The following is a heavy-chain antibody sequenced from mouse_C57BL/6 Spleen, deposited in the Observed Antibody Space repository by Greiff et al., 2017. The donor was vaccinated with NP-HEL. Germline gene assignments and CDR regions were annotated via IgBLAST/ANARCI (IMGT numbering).Heavy chain of an antibody. V-gene: IGHV1-82*01. Sequence: VKLMESGPELVKPGASVKISCKASGYAFSSSWMNWVKQRPGKGLEWIGRIYPGDGDTNYNGKFKGKATLTADKSSSTAYMQLSSLTSEDSAVYFCARGANWDKDYAMDYWGQGTSVTVSS. CDR1: GYAFSSSW. J-gene: IGHJ4*01. D-gene: IGHD4-1*01. CDR2: IYPGDGDT. CDR3: ARGANWDKDYAMDY.